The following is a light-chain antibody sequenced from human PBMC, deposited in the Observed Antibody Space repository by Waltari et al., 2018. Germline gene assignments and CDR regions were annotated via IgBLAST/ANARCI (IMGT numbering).Light chain of an antibody. CDR2: EDK. CDR3: QAWDSLMI. CDR1: KLGDKY. J-gene: IGLJ2*01. Sequence: SYELTQPPSVSVPPGQTASITCSGDKLGDKYVCGYQQKPGQPPLLIIYEDKKRPSGIPERFSGSNSGNTATLTISETQAMDEADYYCQAWDSLMIFGGGTKLTVL. V-gene: IGLV3-1*01.